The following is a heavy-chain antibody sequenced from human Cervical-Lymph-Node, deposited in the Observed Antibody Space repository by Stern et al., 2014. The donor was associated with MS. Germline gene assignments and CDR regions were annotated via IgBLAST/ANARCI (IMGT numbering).Heavy chain of an antibody. V-gene: IGHV1-8*01. CDR3: TRGPRT. CDR2: MSPDSGDT. J-gene: IGHJ4*02. D-gene: IGHD1-7*01. CDR1: GYTFTKYY. Sequence: VQLEESGAEVQKPGASVKVTCKASGYTFTKYYINWVRRATGQGLEWMGWMSPDSGDTGFAQKFQGRVTMTRNTSITTAYLELNSLRSEDTAVYYCTRGPRTWGRGTLVTVSS.